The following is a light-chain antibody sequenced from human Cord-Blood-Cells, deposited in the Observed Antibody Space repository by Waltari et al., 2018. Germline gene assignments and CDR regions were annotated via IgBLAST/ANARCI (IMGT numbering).Light chain of an antibody. Sequence: SYELTQPPSVSVSPGPTTRITCSGATLGANNACWYQHMPGQSPVLVIYKDSKRPSGIAERFSGSNSGNTATLTISGTQAMDEADYYCQAWDSSTVVFGGGTKLTVL. CDR2: KDS. CDR3: QAWDSSTVV. J-gene: IGLJ2*01. V-gene: IGLV3-1*01. CDR1: TLGANN.